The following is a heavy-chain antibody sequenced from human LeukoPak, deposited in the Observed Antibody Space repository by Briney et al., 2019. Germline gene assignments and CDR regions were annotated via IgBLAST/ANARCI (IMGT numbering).Heavy chain of an antibody. V-gene: IGHV3-23*01. J-gene: IGHJ4*02. CDR2: ISGRGGST. CDR3: ARASYYDSSGYYSY. CDR1: GCTFSGYA. Sequence: TGGSLRLSCAASGCTFSGYAMSWVRQAPGKGLEWVSAISGRGGSTYYADSVKGRFTISRDNSKNTLYLQMNSLRAEDTAVYYCARASYYDSSGYYSYWGQGTLVSVSS. D-gene: IGHD3-22*01.